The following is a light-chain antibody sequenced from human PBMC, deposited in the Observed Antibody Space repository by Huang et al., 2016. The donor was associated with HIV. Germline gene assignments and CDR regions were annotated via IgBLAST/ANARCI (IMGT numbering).Light chain of an antibody. Sequence: IVMTQTPATLPVSPGGRATLSCRASQSVSTNLAWYQQKPGQTPRLIIYGSTNRATGVPARFSGSGSGTDFTLTINSPQSEDFGIYYCQQYNNWHLTFGGGTKV. CDR2: GST. CDR1: QSVSTN. V-gene: IGKV3-15*01. J-gene: IGKJ4*01. CDR3: QQYNNWHLT.